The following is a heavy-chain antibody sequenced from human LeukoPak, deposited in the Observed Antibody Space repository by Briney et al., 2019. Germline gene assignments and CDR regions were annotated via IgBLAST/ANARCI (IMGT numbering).Heavy chain of an antibody. J-gene: IGHJ4*02. CDR1: GFTVSSNY. CDR2: IYSDGST. V-gene: IGHV3-53*01. D-gene: IGHD6-13*01. CDR3: ARDLAAGGTYPHY. Sequence: GGSLRLSCAASGFTVSSNYMSWVRQAPGKGPEWVSVIYSDGSTYYADSVKGRFTISRDTSKNTLYLQMDSLRTEDTAVYYCARDLAAGGTYPHYWGQGTLVSVSS.